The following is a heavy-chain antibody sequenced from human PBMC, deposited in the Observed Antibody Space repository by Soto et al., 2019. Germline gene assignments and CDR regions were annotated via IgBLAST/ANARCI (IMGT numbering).Heavy chain of an antibody. CDR1: GYTFTSYD. J-gene: IGHJ4*02. V-gene: IGHV1-8*01. Sequence: GASVKVSFKSSGYTFTSYDINWLRQATGQGLEWMGWMNPNRGNTGYAQKFQGRVTMTRNISISTAYMELSSLRSGETAVYYCARFPTQPVRRRQLEWLLWRNYFDYWGQGTLVTVSS. CDR2: MNPNRGNT. CDR3: ARFPTQPVRRRQLEWLLWRNYFDY. D-gene: IGHD3-3*01.